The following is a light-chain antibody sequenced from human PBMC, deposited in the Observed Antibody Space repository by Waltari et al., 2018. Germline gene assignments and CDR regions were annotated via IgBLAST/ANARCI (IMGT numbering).Light chain of an antibody. CDR3: QHYLRLPVT. J-gene: IGKJ1*01. V-gene: IGKV3-20*01. CDR2: GAS. Sequence: EIVLTQSPGPLSLYPGESATLSCRTSQSVTRALAWYQQKPGQAPRLLIYGASNRATGIPDRFSGSGSGTDFSLTISSLEPEDFAVYYCQHYLRLPVTFGQGTKVEVK. CDR1: QSVTRA.